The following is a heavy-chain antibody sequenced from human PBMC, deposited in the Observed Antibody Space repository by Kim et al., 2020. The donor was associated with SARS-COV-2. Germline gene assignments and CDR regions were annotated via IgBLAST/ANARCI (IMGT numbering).Heavy chain of an antibody. V-gene: IGHV4-4*02. CDR3: ARAPEGGSGSPFDY. J-gene: IGHJ4*02. Sequence: SETLSLTCAVSGGSISSSNWWSWVRQPPGKGLEWIGEIYHSGSTNYNPSLKSRVTISVDKSKNQFSLKLSSVTAADTAVYYCARAPEGGSGSPFDYWGQGTLVTVSS. CDR1: GGSISSSNW. CDR2: IYHSGST. D-gene: IGHD3-10*01.